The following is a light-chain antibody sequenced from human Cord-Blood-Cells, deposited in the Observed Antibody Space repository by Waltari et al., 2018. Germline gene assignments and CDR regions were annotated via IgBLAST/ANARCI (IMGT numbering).Light chain of an antibody. CDR1: QSVLYRSNNKNY. V-gene: IGKV4-1*01. J-gene: IGKJ3*01. CDR2: WAS. Sequence: DIVMTQSPDSLAVSLGEGATINCKSSQSVLYRSNNKNYLAWYQQKPGQTPKLLIYWASTRECGVPDRFSGSGSGTDFTLTISSLQAEDVAVYYCQQYYSTPFTFGPGTKVDIK. CDR3: QQYYSTPFT.